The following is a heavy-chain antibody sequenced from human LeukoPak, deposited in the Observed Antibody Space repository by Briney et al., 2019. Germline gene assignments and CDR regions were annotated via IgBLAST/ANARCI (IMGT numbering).Heavy chain of an antibody. J-gene: IGHJ5*02. CDR1: GFIFSIYW. CDR3: VRDSNYYDGSGHGWFEH. V-gene: IGHV3-7*01. Sequence: GGSLTLSCAASGFIFSIYWVSWVRQAPERGLEGVANIKQDGREKYYVDSVKGRYNISRDNAENSLYLQMHSLRSEDTVVYYCVRDSNYYDGSGHGWFEHWGQETLVTVSS. D-gene: IGHD3-22*01. CDR2: IKQDGREK.